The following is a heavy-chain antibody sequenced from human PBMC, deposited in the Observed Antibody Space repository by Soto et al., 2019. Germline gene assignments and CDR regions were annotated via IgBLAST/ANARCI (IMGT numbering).Heavy chain of an antibody. CDR2: INAGNGNT. Sequence: GASVKVSCKASGYTFTSYAMHWVRQAPGQRLEWMGWINAGNGNTKYSQKFQGRVTITRDTSASTAYMELSSLRSEDTAVYYCARDQWLADVTFDYWGQGTLVTVSS. CDR3: ARDQWLADVTFDY. D-gene: IGHD6-19*01. V-gene: IGHV1-3*01. CDR1: GYTFTSYA. J-gene: IGHJ4*02.